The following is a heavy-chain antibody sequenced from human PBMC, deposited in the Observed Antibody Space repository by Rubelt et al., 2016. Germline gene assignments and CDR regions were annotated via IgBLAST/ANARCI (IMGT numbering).Heavy chain of an antibody. D-gene: IGHD3-22*01. Sequence: QLQLHESGPGLVKPSETLALTCTVSGDSISGSTDYWGWIRQPPGKGLEWIGTIYYSGYIYYNPSLKSRVTISADTSNNQIVLKVGSVSAADKAGYYCARAFYDSSGYYNFRDYWGQGTLVTVSS. CDR3: ARAFYDSSGYYNFRDY. CDR2: IYYSGYI. CDR1: GDSISGSTDY. J-gene: IGHJ4*02. V-gene: IGHV4-39*07.